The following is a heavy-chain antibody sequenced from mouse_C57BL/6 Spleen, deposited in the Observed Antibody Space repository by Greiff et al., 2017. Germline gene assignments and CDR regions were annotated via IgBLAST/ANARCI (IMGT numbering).Heavy chain of an antibody. CDR1: GYSFIDYN. CDR2: INPNYGTT. Sequence: VQLKESGPELVKPGASVKISCKASGYSFIDYNMNWAKQSNGKSLEWIGVINPNYGTTSYKQKFKGKATLTVDQTSSTAYMQLYSQTSDDSAVYYCARKEIYYRSYAMDYWDHGTSITNSS. CDR3: ARKEIYYRSYAMDY. J-gene: IGHJ4*01. D-gene: IGHD2-1*01. V-gene: IGHV1-39*01.